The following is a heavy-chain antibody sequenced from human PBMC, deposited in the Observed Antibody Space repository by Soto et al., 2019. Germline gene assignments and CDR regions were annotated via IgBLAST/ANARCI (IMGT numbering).Heavy chain of an antibody. CDR3: AKDAVVVVPAVIRNWFDP. Sequence: WSLRLSCAASVFSFSRYGMSWVRQAPGKGLEWVSGISGFGDSTYYADSVKGRFTISRDNSENTLYLQMNSLRAEDTAVYFCAKDAVVVVPAVIRNWFDPWGQGTQVTVSS. V-gene: IGHV3-23*01. CDR1: VFSFSRYG. J-gene: IGHJ5*02. CDR2: ISGFGDST. D-gene: IGHD2-2*01.